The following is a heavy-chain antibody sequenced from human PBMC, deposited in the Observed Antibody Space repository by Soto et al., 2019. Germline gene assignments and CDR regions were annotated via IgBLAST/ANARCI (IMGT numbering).Heavy chain of an antibody. Sequence: QVQLQESGPGLVKSSETLSLTCTVSGGSISNYYWSWIRQPPGKAMEWIGFFYYTRSTTYNAALTRSGPISGATAKTHFSLWLTAVTAADTAVSYCARILAAPPDDFYSYMDAWGEGTTVTVSS. CDR1: GGSISNYY. V-gene: IGHV4-59*08. CDR3: ARILAAPPDDFYSYMDA. CDR2: FYYTRST. D-gene: IGHD6-25*01. J-gene: IGHJ6*03.